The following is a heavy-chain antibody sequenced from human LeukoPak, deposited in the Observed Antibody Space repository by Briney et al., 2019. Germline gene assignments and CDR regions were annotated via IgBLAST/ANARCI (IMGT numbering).Heavy chain of an antibody. CDR2: IYYSGST. J-gene: IGHJ6*02. D-gene: IGHD6-19*01. V-gene: IGHV4-59*01. Sequence: SETLSLTCTVSGGSISSYYWSWIRQPPGKGLEWIGYIYYSGSTNYNPSLKSRVTISVDTSKNQFSLKLSSVTAADTAVYYCARVIAVAGPAGYYYGMDVWGQGTTVTVSS. CDR1: GGSISSYY. CDR3: ARVIAVAGPAGYYYGMDV.